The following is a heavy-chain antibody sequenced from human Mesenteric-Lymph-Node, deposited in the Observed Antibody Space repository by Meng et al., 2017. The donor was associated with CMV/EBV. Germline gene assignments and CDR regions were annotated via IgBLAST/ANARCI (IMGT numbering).Heavy chain of an antibody. V-gene: IGHV3-21*03. Sequence: GGSLRLSCAASGFTFSSYSMNWVRQAPGKGLEWVSSISASGIYIYYADSVKGRFTISRDSAKNSLYLQMNSLKTEDTAVYYCSTVFRNYYYYAMDVWGQGTTVTVSS. J-gene: IGHJ6*02. CDR1: GFTFSSYS. CDR3: STVFRNYYYYAMDV. CDR2: ISASGIYI.